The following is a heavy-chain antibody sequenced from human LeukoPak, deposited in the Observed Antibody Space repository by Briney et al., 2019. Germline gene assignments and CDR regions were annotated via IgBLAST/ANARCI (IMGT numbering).Heavy chain of an antibody. J-gene: IGHJ6*03. CDR3: AREWVGMDHCSSTSCYFEAYYYYYYMDV. CDR2: ISAYNGNT. Sequence: EASVKVSCKASGGTFSSYAISWVRQAPGQGLEWMGWISAYNGNTNYAQKLQGRVTMTTDTSTSTAYMELRSLRSDDTAVYYCAREWVGMDHCSSTSCYFEAYYYYYYMDVWGKGTTVTVSS. CDR1: GGTFSSYA. D-gene: IGHD2-2*01. V-gene: IGHV1-18*01.